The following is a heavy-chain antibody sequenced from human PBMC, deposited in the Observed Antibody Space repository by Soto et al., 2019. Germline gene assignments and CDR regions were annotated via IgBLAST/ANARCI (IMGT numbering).Heavy chain of an antibody. J-gene: IGHJ4*02. CDR3: AKEGTYCGGDCPLFY. CDR2: ISFDGTNK. CDR1: GFTFSSYD. D-gene: IGHD2-21*02. Sequence: QVQLVESGGGVVQPGRSLRLSCVVSGFTFSSYDMHWVRQAPGKGLEWVAVISFDGTNKYYADSGKGRFTISRDNSKNTLYLQMNSLRAEDTAVYYCAKEGTYCGGDCPLFYWGQGTLVTVSS. V-gene: IGHV3-30*18.